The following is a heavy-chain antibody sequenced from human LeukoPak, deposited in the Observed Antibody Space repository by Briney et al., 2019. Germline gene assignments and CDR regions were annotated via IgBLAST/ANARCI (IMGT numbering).Heavy chain of an antibody. CDR2: IRGSGGSI. Sequence: GGSLRLSCAASGFTFSNNAMSWVRQAPGKGLEWVSVIRGSGGSIYYADVVRGRFTISRNTYKNTLYPQMNNLRGGDTAVYDCAKDRVDTSMASFDFWGQGNLGTVSS. CDR1: GFTFSNNA. D-gene: IGHD5-18*01. V-gene: IGHV3-23*01. CDR3: AKDRVDTSMASFDF. J-gene: IGHJ4*02.